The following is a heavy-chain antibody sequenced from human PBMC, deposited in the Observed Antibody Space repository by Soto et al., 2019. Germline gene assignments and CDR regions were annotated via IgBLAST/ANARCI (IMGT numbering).Heavy chain of an antibody. CDR1: GGSISSTGHS. Sequence: QLQLQESGPGLVKPSETLSLTCSVSGGSISSTGHSWGWIRQPPGKGLEWIGNIYYAGSPYYNPSLKSRVTRFGDTSKNHCSLALTSGTAADTAVYYCARLMGVVTVDYWGQGALVTVSS. V-gene: IGHV4-39*02. CDR3: ARLMGVVTVDY. D-gene: IGHD2-21*02. CDR2: IYYAGSP. J-gene: IGHJ4*02.